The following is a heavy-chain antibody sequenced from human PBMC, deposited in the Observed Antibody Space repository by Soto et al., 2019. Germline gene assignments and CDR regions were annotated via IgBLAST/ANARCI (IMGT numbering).Heavy chain of an antibody. CDR3: ARDFNHYYDISGSQYYFDY. D-gene: IGHD3-22*01. CDR2: ISGSGGST. Sequence: PGGSLRLSCAASGFTFSSYAMSWVRQAPGKGLEWVSAISGSGGSTYYADSVKGRFTISRDNSKNTLYLQMNSLRAEDTAVYYCARDFNHYYDISGSQYYFDYWGQGTLVTVSS. CDR1: GFTFSSYA. J-gene: IGHJ4*02. V-gene: IGHV3-23*01.